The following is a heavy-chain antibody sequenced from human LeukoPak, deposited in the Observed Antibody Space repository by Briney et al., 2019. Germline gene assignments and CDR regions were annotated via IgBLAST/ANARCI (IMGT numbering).Heavy chain of an antibody. CDR3: ARGRDYYDSSVGDY. Sequence: ASVKVSCKASGYTFTSYDINWVRQATGQGLEWMGWMNPNSGNTGYAQKFQGRVTITRNTSISTAYMELSSLRSEDTAVYYCARGRDYYDSSVGDYWGQGTLVTVSS. J-gene: IGHJ4*02. V-gene: IGHV1-8*03. CDR1: GYTFTSYD. D-gene: IGHD3-22*01. CDR2: MNPNSGNT.